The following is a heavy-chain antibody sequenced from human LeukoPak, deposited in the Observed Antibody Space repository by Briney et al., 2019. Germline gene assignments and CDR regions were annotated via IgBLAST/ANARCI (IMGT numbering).Heavy chain of an antibody. V-gene: IGHV3-64*01. D-gene: IGHD5-12*01. Sequence: GGSLRLSCAGPGFTFSIHSMHWVRQAPGRGLEYVSAINPNGGSTYYANSVKGRFTISRDNSKNTLYLQMGSLRAEDMAMYYCARSLGGHSAYVVNDPYEFWGQGTLVTVSS. J-gene: IGHJ4*02. CDR1: GFTFSIHS. CDR2: INPNGGST. CDR3: ARSLGGHSAYVVNDPYEF.